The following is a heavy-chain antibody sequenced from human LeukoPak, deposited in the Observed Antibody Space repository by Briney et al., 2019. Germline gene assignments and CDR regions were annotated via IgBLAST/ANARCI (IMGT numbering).Heavy chain of an antibody. V-gene: IGHV3-53*01. Sequence: PGGSLRLSCAASGFIVSDDYISWVRQTPGKGLEWVSVIYSGGATFYADSVKGRFTISRDNSKNTGHLQMNSLRAEDTAVYYCASGGKYCTGGACYGDWGQGTLVTVSS. CDR1: GFIVSDDY. D-gene: IGHD2-8*02. CDR3: ASGGKYCTGGACYGD. J-gene: IGHJ4*02. CDR2: IYSGGAT.